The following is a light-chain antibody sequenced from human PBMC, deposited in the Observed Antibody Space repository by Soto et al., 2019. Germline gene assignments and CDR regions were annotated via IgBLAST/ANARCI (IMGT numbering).Light chain of an antibody. V-gene: IGLV2-14*01. CDR3: SSYSTTSSPHVV. CDR2: EVT. CDR1: PSDIGRYNY. Sequence: QSVLTQPASVSGSPGQSITISCTGTPSDIGRYNYVSWYQQFPGKVPKLLIYEVTYRPSGVSARFSGSKSGSTASLTISGLQAEDEADYYCSSYSTTSSPHVVFGGGTQLTVL. J-gene: IGLJ2*01.